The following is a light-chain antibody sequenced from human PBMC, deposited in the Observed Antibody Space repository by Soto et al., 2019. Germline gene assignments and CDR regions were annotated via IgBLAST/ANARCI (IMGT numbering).Light chain of an antibody. CDR2: GAS. J-gene: IGKJ1*01. CDR1: QSISDT. V-gene: IGKV3-15*01. Sequence: EIVMTQSPATLSVSPGGRATLSCRASQSISDTLAWYQQKPGQAPRLLIYGASRRETGLPARFSGSGSGTDFTLTISSLQSEDFAVYYCQQYDSCPRTFGQGTKVDIK. CDR3: QQYDSCPRT.